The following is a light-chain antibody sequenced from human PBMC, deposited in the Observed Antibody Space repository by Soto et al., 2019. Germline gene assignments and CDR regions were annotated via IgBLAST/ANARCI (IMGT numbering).Light chain of an antibody. CDR2: EVS. CDR3: CSYADINTLV. V-gene: IGLV2-23*02. CDR1: SSNVGTYNV. Sequence: QSALTQPASVSGSPGQSINISCTGTSSNVGTYNVVSWYQQHPGKAPKLIIYEVSKRPSGVSYRFSGSKSGNTASLTISGLQAEDEADYHRCSYADINTLVFGGGTKVTVL. J-gene: IGLJ2*01.